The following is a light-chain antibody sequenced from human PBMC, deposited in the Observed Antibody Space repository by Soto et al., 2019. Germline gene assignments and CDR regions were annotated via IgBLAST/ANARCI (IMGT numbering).Light chain of an antibody. CDR1: QTVLYISNNKNY. J-gene: IGKJ1*01. CDR2: WAS. CDR3: QQFFSTPWT. Sequence: DIVMTQSPDSLAVSLGERTTIDCKSSQTVLYISNNKNYLAWYQQKPGQPPKLLIYWASTRESGVPDRFSGSASATDFTLTISSLQEEDVAVYYCQQFFSTPWTFGRGTKVEIK. V-gene: IGKV4-1*01.